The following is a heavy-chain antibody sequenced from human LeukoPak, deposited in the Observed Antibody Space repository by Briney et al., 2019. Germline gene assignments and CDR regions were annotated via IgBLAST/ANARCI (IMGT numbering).Heavy chain of an antibody. CDR2: ITTSGSDT. CDR1: GFTFSDYY. D-gene: IGHD5-12*01. J-gene: IGHJ4*02. V-gene: IGHV3-11*06. Sequence: GGSLRLSCAASGFTFSDYYMSWIRQAPGKGLEWVSYITTSGSDTNYPDSVKGRFTISRDNAKNSLYLHINSLRAEDTAVYYCARDYDEDYWGQGTLVTVSS. CDR3: ARDYDEDY.